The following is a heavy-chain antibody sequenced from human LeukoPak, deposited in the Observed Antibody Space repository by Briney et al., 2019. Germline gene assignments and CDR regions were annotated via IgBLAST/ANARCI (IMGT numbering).Heavy chain of an antibody. D-gene: IGHD5-12*01. J-gene: IGHJ4*02. CDR3: VINSGYDSPLDY. CDR2: INPNSGGT. Sequence: ASVKVSCTASGGTFSSYAISWVRQAPGQGLEWMGWINPNSGGTNYAQKFQGWVTMTRDTSISTAYMELSRLRSDDTAVYYCVINSGYDSPLDYWGQGTLVTVSS. CDR1: GGTFSSYA. V-gene: IGHV1-2*04.